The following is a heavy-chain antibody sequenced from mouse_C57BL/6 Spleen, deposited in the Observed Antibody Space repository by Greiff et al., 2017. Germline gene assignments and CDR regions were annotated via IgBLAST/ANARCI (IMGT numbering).Heavy chain of an antibody. J-gene: IGHJ3*01. CDR3: ASNYGSSYVAWFAY. CDR2: ISSGSSTI. V-gene: IGHV5-17*01. Sequence: EVHLVESGRGLVKPGGSLKLSCAASGFTFSDYGMHWVRQAPEKGLEWVAYISSGSSTIYYADTVKGRFTISRDNAKNTLFLQMTSLRSEDTAMYYCASNYGSSYVAWFAYWGQGTLVTVSA. CDR1: GFTFSDYG. D-gene: IGHD1-1*01.